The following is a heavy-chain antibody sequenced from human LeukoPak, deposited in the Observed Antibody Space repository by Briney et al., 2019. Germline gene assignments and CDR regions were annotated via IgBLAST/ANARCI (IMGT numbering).Heavy chain of an antibody. CDR1: GGSISSSSYY. CDR2: IYYSGST. J-gene: IGHJ5*02. D-gene: IGHD6-13*01. V-gene: IGHV4-39*01. Sequence: SETLSLTCTVSGGSISSSSYYWGWIRQPPGKGLEWIGSIYYSGSTYYNPSLKSRVTISVDTSKNQFSLKLSSVTAADTAVYYCAGREIAYSSSWYGGVDWFDPWGQGTLVTVSS. CDR3: AGREIAYSSSWYGGVDWFDP.